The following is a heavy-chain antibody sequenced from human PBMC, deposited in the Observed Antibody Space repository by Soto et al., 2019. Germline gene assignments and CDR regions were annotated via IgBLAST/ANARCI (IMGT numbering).Heavy chain of an antibody. CDR3: AKVSEGSISTFGGVFAA. J-gene: IGHJ5*02. D-gene: IGHD3-16*01. CDR2: ISFDGNMK. CDR1: GFTFSTYC. V-gene: IGHV3-30*18. Sequence: QVQLVESGGGVVQPGRSLRLSCAASGFTFSTYCMHWVRQAPGKGLEWVAVISFDGNMKYYADSVKGRFTIYRDSSKTTLLLQRDSLRAEDTAVYFCAKVSEGSISTFGGVFAAWGQGTLVTVSS.